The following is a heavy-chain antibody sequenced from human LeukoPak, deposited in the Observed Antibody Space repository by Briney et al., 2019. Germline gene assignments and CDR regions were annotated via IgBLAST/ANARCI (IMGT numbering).Heavy chain of an antibody. D-gene: IGHD6-13*01. CDR2: FSSSSTTT. V-gene: IGHV3-48*01. CDR1: GFTFSSYS. CDR3: TRDRAAVGTFDY. Sequence: GGSLRLSCATSGFTFSSYSMNWVRQAPGKGLEWVSYFSSSSTTTYYADSVKGRFTISRDNAKNSLYLQMNSLRAEDAAVYYCTRDRAAVGTFDYWGQGTLVTVSS. J-gene: IGHJ4*02.